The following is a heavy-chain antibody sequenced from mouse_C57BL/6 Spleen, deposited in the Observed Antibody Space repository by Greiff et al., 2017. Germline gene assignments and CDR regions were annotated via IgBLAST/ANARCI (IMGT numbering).Heavy chain of an antibody. Sequence: EVQLQQSGPELVKPGASVKISCKASGYSFTDYNMTWVKQSTGKSLEWIGVINPNDGTTSYNQKFKSKATLTVAHSSSTAYMQLNSLPSEDSAVYYCARSYDGSSLLYFDYWGQGTTLTVSS. CDR1: GYSFTDYN. CDR2: INPNDGTT. V-gene: IGHV1-39*01. J-gene: IGHJ2*01. CDR3: ARSYDGSSLLYFDY. D-gene: IGHD1-1*01.